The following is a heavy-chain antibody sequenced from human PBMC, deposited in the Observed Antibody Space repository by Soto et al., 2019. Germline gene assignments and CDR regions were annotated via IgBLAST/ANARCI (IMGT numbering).Heavy chain of an antibody. Sequence: QVQLQESGPGLVKPSQTLSLTCTVSGGSISSGGYYWSWIRQHPGKGLEWIGYIYYSGSTYYNPSPRCRVTISVDTSKNLFPLKPSSVAAADTAVYSGGRGPGSGWYDYWGQGTLVTVS. J-gene: IGHJ4*02. D-gene: IGHD6-19*01. CDR2: IYYSGST. CDR3: GRGPGSGWYDY. V-gene: IGHV4-31*03. CDR1: GGSISSGGYY.